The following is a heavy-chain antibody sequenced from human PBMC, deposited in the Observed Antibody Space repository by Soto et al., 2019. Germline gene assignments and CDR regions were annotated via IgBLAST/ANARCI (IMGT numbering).Heavy chain of an antibody. Sequence: GGSLRLSCAASGFTFTRYSMNWVRQAPGKGLEWVSSISSTTNYIYYGDSMKGRFTISRDNAKNSLYLEMNSLRAEDTAVYYCARESENLTSKFDYWGQGTLVTVSS. V-gene: IGHV3-21*06. J-gene: IGHJ4*02. CDR2: ISSTTNYI. CDR1: GFTFTRYS. CDR3: ARESENLTSKFDY.